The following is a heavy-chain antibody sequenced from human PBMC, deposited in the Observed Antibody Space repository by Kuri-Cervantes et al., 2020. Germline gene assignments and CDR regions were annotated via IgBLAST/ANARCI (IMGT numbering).Heavy chain of an antibody. CDR2: MNPNSGNT. Sequence: ASVKVSCKASGYTFTSYDINWVRQATGQGLEWMGWMNPNSGNTGYAQKFQGRLTMTRNTSISTAYMELSSLSSEDTAVYYCARCRGRDNWFDPWGQGTLVTVSS. D-gene: IGHD3-10*01. V-gene: IGHV1-8*01. J-gene: IGHJ5*02. CDR1: GYTFTSYD. CDR3: ARCRGRDNWFDP.